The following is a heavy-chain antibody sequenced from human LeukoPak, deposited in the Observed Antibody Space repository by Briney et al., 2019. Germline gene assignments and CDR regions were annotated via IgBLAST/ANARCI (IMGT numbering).Heavy chain of an antibody. Sequence: SETLSLTCTVSGGSISSSYYYWGWVRQPPGKGLEWIGSLYYSGWSTYYNPSLKSRVTISVDTSKNQFSLKLSSVTAADTAVYYCARGSRDSSGYYFDYWGQGTLVTVSS. V-gene: IGHV4-39*01. J-gene: IGHJ4*02. CDR1: GGSISSSYYY. CDR2: LYYSGWST. CDR3: ARGSRDSSGYYFDY. D-gene: IGHD3-22*01.